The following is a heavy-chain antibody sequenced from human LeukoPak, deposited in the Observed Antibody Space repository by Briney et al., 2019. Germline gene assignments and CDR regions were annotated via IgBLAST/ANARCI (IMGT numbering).Heavy chain of an antibody. J-gene: IGHJ6*03. CDR2: IRSKANSYAT. CDR3: TSLQGYGSGYYYYMDV. D-gene: IGHD3-10*01. CDR1: GFTFSGSA. V-gene: IGHV3-73*01. Sequence: PGGSLRLSCAASGFTFSGSAMHWVRQASGKGLEWVDRIRSKANSYATAYAASVKGRFTISRDDSKNTAYLQMNSLKTEDTAVYYCTSLQGYGSGYYYYMDVRGKGTTVTVSS.